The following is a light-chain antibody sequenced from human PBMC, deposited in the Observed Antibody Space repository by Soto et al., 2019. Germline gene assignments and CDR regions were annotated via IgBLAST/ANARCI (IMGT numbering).Light chain of an antibody. CDR3: QQRSSWPLT. V-gene: IGKV3-11*01. CDR2: DAS. J-gene: IGKJ4*01. CDR1: QSISSY. Sequence: EIVLTQSPATLSLSPGERATLSCRASQSISSYLGWYQQKPGQAPRLLIYDASNRATGIPARFSGSGSGTDFTLTISSLEPEDFAVYYCQQRSSWPLTFGGGTKAEIK.